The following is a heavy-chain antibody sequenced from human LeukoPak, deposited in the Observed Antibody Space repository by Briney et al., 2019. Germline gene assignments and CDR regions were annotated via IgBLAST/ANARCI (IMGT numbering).Heavy chain of an antibody. V-gene: IGHV3-7*01. CDR3: MADQTGTPIL. D-gene: IGHD1-1*01. CDR1: GFTFSSYW. J-gene: IGHJ4*02. CDR2: IKRDGSQK. Sequence: GGSLRLSCAGSGFTFSSYWMSWVRQAPGKGLEWVSNIKRDGSQKYYVDSVKGRFTISRDNAKSSLYLQMNSLRAEDTAVYYRMADQTGTPILWGQGTLVTVSS.